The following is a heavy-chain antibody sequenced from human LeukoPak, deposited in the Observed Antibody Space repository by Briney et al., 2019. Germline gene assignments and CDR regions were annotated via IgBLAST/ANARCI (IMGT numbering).Heavy chain of an antibody. J-gene: IGHJ4*02. CDR3: ARVDRGRGWPHFDY. CDR2: IYDGGGT. D-gene: IGHD6-19*01. V-gene: IGHV4-39*07. Sequence: SETLSLTCTVSGGSISSIGYYWGWIRQPPGRGLEWIGSIYDGGGTYYSPSLKSRVTISVDTSKNQFSLKLSSVTAADTAVYYCARVDRGRGWPHFDYWGQGTLVTVSS. CDR1: GGSISSIGYY.